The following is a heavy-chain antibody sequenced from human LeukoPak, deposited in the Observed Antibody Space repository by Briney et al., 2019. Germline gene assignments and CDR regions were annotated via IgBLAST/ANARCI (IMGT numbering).Heavy chain of an antibody. Sequence: SETLSLTCSVSGGSISSSGNYWVWIRQPPGKGLEWIGSIYYSGSTYYNPSLKSRVTISVDTSKNQFSLKLSSVTAADTAVYYCARHGGAVAGSAYYWGQGILVTISS. J-gene: IGHJ4*02. V-gene: IGHV4-39*01. CDR3: ARHGGAVAGSAYY. CDR1: GGSISSSGNY. D-gene: IGHD6-19*01. CDR2: IYYSGST.